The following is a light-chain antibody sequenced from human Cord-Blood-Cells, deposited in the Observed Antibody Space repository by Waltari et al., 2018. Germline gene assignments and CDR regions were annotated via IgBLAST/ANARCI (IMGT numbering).Light chain of an antibody. CDR2: EGS. V-gene: IGLV2-23*01. CDR1: SSDVGSYNL. J-gene: IGLJ2*01. CDR3: CSYAGSNVV. Sequence: QSALTQPASVSGSPGQSITISCTGTSSDVGSYNLVAWYQQHPGKAPKLMIYEGSKRPSGVCNRLCGSKSCNTASLTISGLPAEDEADYYCCSYAGSNVVFGGGTKLTVL.